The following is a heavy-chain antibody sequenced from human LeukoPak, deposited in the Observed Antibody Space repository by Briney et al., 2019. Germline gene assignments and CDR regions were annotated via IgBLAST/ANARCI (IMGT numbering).Heavy chain of an antibody. D-gene: IGHD4-17*01. V-gene: IGHV3-21*01. J-gene: IGHJ4*02. Sequence: GGSLRLSCAASGFTFSSYDMNWVRQAPGKGLEWVSSISSSSTYIYYADSVKGRFTISRDNAKNSLYLQINSLRAEDTAVYYCASYGDYLDYWGQGTLVTVSS. CDR1: GFTFSSYD. CDR3: ASYGDYLDY. CDR2: ISSSSTYI.